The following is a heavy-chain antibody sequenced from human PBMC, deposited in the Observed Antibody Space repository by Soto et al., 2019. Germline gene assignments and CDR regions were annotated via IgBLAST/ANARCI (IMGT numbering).Heavy chain of an antibody. CDR1: GFTFSSYG. J-gene: IGHJ4*02. Sequence: GGFLRLSCAASGFTFSSYGMHWVRQAPGKGLEWVAVISYDGSNKYYADSVKDRFTISRDNSKNTLFLQMNSLRVEDTAVYYCVKGSEVARQELDHWGQGILVTVSS. CDR3: VKGSEVARQELDH. CDR2: ISYDGSNK. D-gene: IGHD2-15*01. V-gene: IGHV3-30*18.